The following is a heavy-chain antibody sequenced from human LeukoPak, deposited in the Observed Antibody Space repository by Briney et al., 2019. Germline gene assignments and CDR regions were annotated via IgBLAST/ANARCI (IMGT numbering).Heavy chain of an antibody. CDR2: INSGGYT. CDR1: GFTVSDNY. D-gene: IGHD3-16*01. J-gene: IGHJ4*02. Sequence: PGGSLRLSCAASGFTVSDNYLSWVRQAPGKGLQWVPFINSGGYTSYADSVKGRFTISRDNSKNTLYLQLNNLRADDTAVYYCARRPVNAYSFDSWGQGTLVTVSS. V-gene: IGHV3-53*01. CDR3: ARRPVNAYSFDS.